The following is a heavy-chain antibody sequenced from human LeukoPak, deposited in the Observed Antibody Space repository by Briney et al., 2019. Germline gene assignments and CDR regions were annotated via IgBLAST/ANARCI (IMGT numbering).Heavy chain of an antibody. CDR3: ARGIYGSGTEGFDY. Sequence: PSETLSLTCTVSGGSISSYYWSWIRQPAGKGLEWIGRIYTSGSTNYNPSLKSRVTMSVDASKNQFSLKLSSVTAADTAVYYCARGIYGSGTEGFDYWGQGTLVTVSS. J-gene: IGHJ4*02. D-gene: IGHD3-10*01. V-gene: IGHV4-4*07. CDR1: GGSISSYY. CDR2: IYTSGST.